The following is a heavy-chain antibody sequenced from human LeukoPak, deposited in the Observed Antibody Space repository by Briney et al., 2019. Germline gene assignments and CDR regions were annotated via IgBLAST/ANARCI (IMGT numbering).Heavy chain of an antibody. CDR3: ASSSDGYNIRY. V-gene: IGHV3-73*01. CDR2: IRSKANTYAT. Sequence: PGGSLRLSCAASGFTFSGSALHWVRQASGKGLEWVGRIRSKANTYATAYAASVTGRFTISRDDSRNTAYLQMNSLKTEDTAVYYCASSSDGYNIRYWGQGTLVTVSS. CDR1: GFTFSGSA. D-gene: IGHD5-24*01. J-gene: IGHJ4*02.